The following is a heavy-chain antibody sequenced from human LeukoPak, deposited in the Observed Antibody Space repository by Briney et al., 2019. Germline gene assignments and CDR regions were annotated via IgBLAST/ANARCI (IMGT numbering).Heavy chain of an antibody. CDR1: GGTFSSYT. J-gene: IGHJ4*02. CDR2: IIPILGIA. Sequence: SVKVSCKASGGTFSSYTISWVRQAPGQGLEWMGRIIPILGIANYAQKFQGRVTITADKSTSTAYMELTSLRSEDTAVYYCARDVGTAMAFDYWGQGTLVTVSS. D-gene: IGHD5-18*01. CDR3: ARDVGTAMAFDY. V-gene: IGHV1-69*04.